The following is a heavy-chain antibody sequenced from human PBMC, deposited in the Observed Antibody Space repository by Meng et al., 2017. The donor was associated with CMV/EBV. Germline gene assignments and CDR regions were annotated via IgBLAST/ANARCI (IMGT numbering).Heavy chain of an antibody. D-gene: IGHD3-22*01. V-gene: IGHV2-26*01. CDR2: IFSNDEK. J-gene: IGHJ6*02. CDR3: ARIKQDDSSGYYFVSYYYYVMDV. CDR1: GFSLSNARMG. Sequence: SGPTLVKPTETLTLTCTVSGFSLSNARMGVSWIRQPPGKALEWLAHIFSNDEKSYSTSLKSRLTISKDTSKSQVVLTMTNMDPVDTATYYCARIKQDDSSGYYFVSYYYYVMDVWGQGTTVTVSS.